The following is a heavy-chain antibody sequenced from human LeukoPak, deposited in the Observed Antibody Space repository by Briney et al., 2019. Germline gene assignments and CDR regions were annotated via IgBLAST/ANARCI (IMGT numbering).Heavy chain of an antibody. Sequence: GGSLRLSCSASGFTFRSYAMQWVRQAPGRGLEYVSAISSNGGSTYYADSVKGRFTISRDNSKNTLYLQMSSLRGEDTAVYYCVKDQSYCSGGSCYYYFDHWGQGTLVTVSS. D-gene: IGHD2-15*01. CDR3: VKDQSYCSGGSCYYYFDH. J-gene: IGHJ4*02. CDR1: GFTFRSYA. CDR2: ISSNGGST. V-gene: IGHV3-64D*09.